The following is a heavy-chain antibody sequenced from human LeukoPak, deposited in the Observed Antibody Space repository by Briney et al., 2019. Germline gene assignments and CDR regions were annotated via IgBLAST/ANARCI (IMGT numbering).Heavy chain of an antibody. J-gene: IGHJ4*02. CDR3: ARVGYSSGWLFDY. Sequence: GALRLSCAASGFTFSSYGMHWVRQAPGKGLEWVAVISYDGSNKYYADSVKGRFTISRDNSKNTLYLQMNSLRAEDTAVYYCARVGYSSGWLFDYWGQGTLVTVSS. D-gene: IGHD6-19*01. CDR2: ISYDGSNK. CDR1: GFTFSSYG. V-gene: IGHV3-30*03.